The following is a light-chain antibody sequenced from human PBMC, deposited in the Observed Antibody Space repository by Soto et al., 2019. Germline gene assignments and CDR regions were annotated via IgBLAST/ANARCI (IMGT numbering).Light chain of an antibody. CDR2: DVS. V-gene: IGKV3-11*01. J-gene: IGKJ1*01. CDR1: QSVTST. Sequence: EIVMTQSPATVSVSPGERATLSCRASQSVTSTLAWYQQKPGQAPRLLIYDVSNRATDIPARFSGSGSGTDFTLTISSLEPEDLAVYYCQQRSNWPRTFGQGTKVDIK. CDR3: QQRSNWPRT.